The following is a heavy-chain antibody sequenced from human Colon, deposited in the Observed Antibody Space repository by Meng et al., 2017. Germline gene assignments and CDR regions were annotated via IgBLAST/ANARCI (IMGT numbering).Heavy chain of an antibody. D-gene: IGHD6-19*01. Sequence: ESRKISGAASRFSLSNYDMGWVRQAPGKGLEWVSGSSTSGGATYYADSVKGRFTISRDNSQNTLYLQMDSLRAEDSAVYYCAKRLIAVAGRGSYYYYGIDVWGRGTTVTVSS. CDR2: SSTSGGAT. V-gene: IGHV3-23*01. CDR1: RFSLSNYD. J-gene: IGHJ6*02. CDR3: AKRLIAVAGRGSYYYYGIDV.